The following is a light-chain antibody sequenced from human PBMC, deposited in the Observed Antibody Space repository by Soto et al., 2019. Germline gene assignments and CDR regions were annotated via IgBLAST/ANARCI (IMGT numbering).Light chain of an antibody. Sequence: QSALTQPASVSGSPGQSITISCTGTSSDVGAYNYVSWYQQHPGKAPKLMIYEVSNRHSGVSDRFSGSRSGNTASLTISGLQAEDESDYYCISYTSSSTWVVGGGTKLTGL. V-gene: IGLV2-14*01. J-gene: IGLJ3*02. CDR3: ISYTSSSTWV. CDR1: SSDVGAYNY. CDR2: EVS.